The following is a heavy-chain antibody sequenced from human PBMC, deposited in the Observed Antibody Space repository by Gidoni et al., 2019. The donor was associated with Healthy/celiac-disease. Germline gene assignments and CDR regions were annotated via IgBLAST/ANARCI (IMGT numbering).Heavy chain of an antibody. Sequence: QLQLQESGPGLVKPSETLSLTCTVSGGSISSSSYYWGWTRQPPGKGLEWIGSIYYSGGTYYNPSLKSRVTISVDTSKNQFSLKLSSVTAADTAVYYCARRKSSSWYWGDYYYYGMDVWGQGTTVTVSS. CDR2: IYYSGGT. D-gene: IGHD6-13*01. V-gene: IGHV4-39*01. CDR3: ARRKSSSWYWGDYYYYGMDV. CDR1: GGSISSSSYY. J-gene: IGHJ6*02.